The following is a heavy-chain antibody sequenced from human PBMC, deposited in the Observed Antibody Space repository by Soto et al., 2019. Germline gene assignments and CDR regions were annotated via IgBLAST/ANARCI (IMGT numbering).Heavy chain of an antibody. D-gene: IGHD6-19*01. CDR2: INQDGSGK. CDR1: GFTFSNYW. J-gene: IGHJ4*02. Sequence: PGGSLRLSCTASGFTFSNYWMTWVRQAPGKGLEWVANINQDGSGKEYVDSVKGRFTISRDNAKNSMYLQMNSLKGEDTAVYYCASGGGWPFDSCGQGTLVTVSS. CDR3: ASGGGWPFDS. V-gene: IGHV3-7*02.